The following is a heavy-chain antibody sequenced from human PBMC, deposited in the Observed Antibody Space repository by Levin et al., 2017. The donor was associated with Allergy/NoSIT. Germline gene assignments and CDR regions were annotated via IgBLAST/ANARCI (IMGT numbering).Heavy chain of an antibody. CDR2: INSDGSST. Sequence: GESLKISCAASGFIFSSYWMHWVRQAPGKGLVWVSRINSDGSSTSYADSVKGRFTISRDNAKNTLYLQMNSLRAEDTAVYYCARDTVAEDYYYYMDVWGKGTTVTVSS. D-gene: IGHD6-19*01. V-gene: IGHV3-74*01. J-gene: IGHJ6*03. CDR1: GFIFSSYW. CDR3: ARDTVAEDYYYYMDV.